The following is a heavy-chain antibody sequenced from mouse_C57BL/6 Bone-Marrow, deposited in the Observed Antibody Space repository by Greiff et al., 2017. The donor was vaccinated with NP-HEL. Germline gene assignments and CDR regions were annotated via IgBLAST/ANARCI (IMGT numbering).Heavy chain of an antibody. CDR1: GYTFTSYW. J-gene: IGHJ4*01. CDR3: ARYRASTGTRAMDY. Sequence: QVQLQQSGAELAQPGASVKLSCKASGYTFTSYWMHWVKQRPGQGLEWIGYLTPSSGYTKYTPTFKDKAPLTADKSSSTAYMQLSSLTYDDSAGYYCARYRASTGTRAMDYWGQGTSVTVSS. V-gene: IGHV1-7*01. CDR2: LTPSSGYT. D-gene: IGHD4-1*02.